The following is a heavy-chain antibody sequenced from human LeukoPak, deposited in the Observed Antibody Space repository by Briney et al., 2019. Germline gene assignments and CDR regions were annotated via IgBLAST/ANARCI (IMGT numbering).Heavy chain of an antibody. CDR2: ISYDGSNK. V-gene: IGHV3-30-3*01. D-gene: IGHD4-17*01. J-gene: IGHJ4*02. CDR3: VKKGQADDYGNPD. CDR1: GFTFSSYA. Sequence: PGRSLRLSCAASGFTFSSYAMHWVRQAPGKGLEWVAVISYDGSNKYYADSVKGRFTISRDNSKNTLYLQMNNLRADDTAVYYCVKKGQADDYGNPDWGQGALVTVSS.